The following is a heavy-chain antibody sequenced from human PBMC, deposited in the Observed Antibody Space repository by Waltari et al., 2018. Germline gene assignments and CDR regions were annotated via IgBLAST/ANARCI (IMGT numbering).Heavy chain of an antibody. V-gene: IGHV3-21*01. CDR2: ISRSSSYR. CDR3: AREQYDILTGSQYYFDY. D-gene: IGHD3-9*01. CDR1: GVTFSGVI. J-gene: IGHJ4*02. Sequence: VQRVESGGGLVRPGGSLRRSCAASGVTFSGVIVTWVRQAPGRGREWVSSISRSSSYRYYADSVKGRFTISRDNAKNPLYLQMNSLRAEDTAVYYCAREQYDILTGSQYYFDYWGQGTLVTVSS.